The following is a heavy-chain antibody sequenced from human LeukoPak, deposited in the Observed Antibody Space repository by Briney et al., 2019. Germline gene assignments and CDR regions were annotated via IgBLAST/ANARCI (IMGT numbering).Heavy chain of an antibody. CDR3: ARGIVGATNGWFDH. J-gene: IGHJ5*02. V-gene: IGHV3-66*02. D-gene: IGHD1-26*01. CDR2: IYSGGST. Sequence: GGSLRLSCAASGFTVSSNYMSWVRQAPGTGLEWVSVIYSGGSTYYADSVKGRFTISRDNSKNTLYLQMNSLRAEDTAVYYCARGIVGATNGWFDHWGQGTLDTVSS. CDR1: GFTVSSNY.